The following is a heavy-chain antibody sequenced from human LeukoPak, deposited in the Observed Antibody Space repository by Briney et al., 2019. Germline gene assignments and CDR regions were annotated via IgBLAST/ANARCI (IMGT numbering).Heavy chain of an antibody. V-gene: IGHV1-18*01. D-gene: IGHD2-2*01. CDR1: GYTFTSYG. CDR3: ARDCRSTSCHYYYMDV. CDR2: ISAYNGNT. Sequence: ASVKVSCKASGYTFTSYGISWVRQAPGQGLEWMGWISAYNGNTNYAQKLQGRVTMTTDTSTSTAYVELRSLRSDDTAVYYCARDCRSTSCHYYYMDVWGKGTTVTVSS. J-gene: IGHJ6*03.